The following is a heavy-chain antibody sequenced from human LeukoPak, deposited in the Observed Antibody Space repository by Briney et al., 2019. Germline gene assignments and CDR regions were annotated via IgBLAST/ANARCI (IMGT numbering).Heavy chain of an antibody. CDR1: GFTFSSYW. CDR3: ARDQRGYLYYMDV. D-gene: IGHD1-1*01. Sequence: GGSLRLSCAASGFTFSSYWMSWVRQAPGKGLEWVANIKQDGSEKYYVDSVKGRFIISRDNAKKSLYLQMNSLGAEDTAVYYCARDQRGYLYYMDVWGKGTTVTISS. J-gene: IGHJ6*03. V-gene: IGHV3-7*03. CDR2: IKQDGSEK.